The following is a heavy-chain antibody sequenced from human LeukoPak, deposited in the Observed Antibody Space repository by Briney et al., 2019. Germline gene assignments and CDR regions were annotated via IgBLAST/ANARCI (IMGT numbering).Heavy chain of an antibody. D-gene: IGHD2-2*01. CDR1: GGSFSGYY. CDR3: ARDPRGYCSSTSCYGSAFDI. V-gene: IGHV4-34*01. Sequence: SETLSLTCAVYGGSFSGYYWSWIRQPPGKGLEWIGEINHSGSTNYNPSLKSRVTISVDTSKNQFSLKLSSVTAADTAVYHCARDPRGYCSSTSCYGSAFDIWGQGTMVTVSS. CDR2: INHSGST. J-gene: IGHJ3*02.